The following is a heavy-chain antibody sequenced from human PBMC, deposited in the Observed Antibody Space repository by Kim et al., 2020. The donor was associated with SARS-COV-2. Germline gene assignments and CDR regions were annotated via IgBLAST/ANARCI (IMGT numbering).Heavy chain of an antibody. CDR3: ARDRGLYCSDSSGYFGAGDC. J-gene: IGHJ4*02. CDR2: ISSSSSTI. CDR1: GFTFSSYN. Sequence: GGSLRLSCSASGFTFSSYNMHWVRQAPGKGLDWVSSISSSSSTINYGDSVKGRFTISRDNAKNSLYLQMNSLRDEDTAVYYCARDRGLYCSDSSGYFGAGDCWGQGTLVTVS. V-gene: IGHV3-48*02. D-gene: IGHD3-22*01.